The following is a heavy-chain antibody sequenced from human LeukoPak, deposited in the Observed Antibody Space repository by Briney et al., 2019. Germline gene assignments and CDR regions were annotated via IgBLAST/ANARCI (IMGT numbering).Heavy chain of an antibody. Sequence: GGSLRLSCAASGFTVSSNYMSWVRQAPGKGLEWVSVIYSGGSTYYADSVKGRFTISRDNAKNSLYLQMNSLRAEDTAVYYCARPPGYCSSTSCYNPSYWGQGTLVTVSS. CDR2: IYSGGST. D-gene: IGHD2-2*02. CDR3: ARPPGYCSSTSCYNPSY. J-gene: IGHJ4*02. CDR1: GFTVSSNY. V-gene: IGHV3-53*01.